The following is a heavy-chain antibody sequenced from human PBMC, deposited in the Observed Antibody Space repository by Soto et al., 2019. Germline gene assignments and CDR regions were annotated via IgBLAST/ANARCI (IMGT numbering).Heavy chain of an antibody. Sequence: SGPTLVNPTQTLTLTCTFSGFSLSTSGMCVSWIRQPPGKALEWLALIDWDDDKYYSTSLKTRLTISKDTSKNQVVLTMTNMDPVDTATYYCARMARDYYGSGSYGFYYYYGTDVWGQGTTVTVSS. CDR1: GFSLSTSGMC. J-gene: IGHJ6*02. V-gene: IGHV2-70*01. CDR3: ARMARDYYGSGSYGFYYYYGTDV. D-gene: IGHD3-10*01. CDR2: IDWDDDK.